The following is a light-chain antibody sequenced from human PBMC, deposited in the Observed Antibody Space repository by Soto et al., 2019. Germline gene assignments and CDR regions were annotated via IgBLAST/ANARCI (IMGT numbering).Light chain of an antibody. V-gene: IGLV2-14*03. CDR1: SSDVGAYNF. Sequence: QSALTQPASVSGSPGQSITISCTGTSSDVGAYNFVSWYQQHPGKVPKLMIFDVSSRPSGVSDRFSGSKSGNTASLTISGLQAEDESDYYSSSYTSSSTHVFGSGTKVTVL. J-gene: IGLJ1*01. CDR3: SSYTSSSTHV. CDR2: DVS.